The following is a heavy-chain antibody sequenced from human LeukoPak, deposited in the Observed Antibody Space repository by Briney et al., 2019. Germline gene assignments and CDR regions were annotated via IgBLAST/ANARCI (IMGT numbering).Heavy chain of an antibody. J-gene: IGHJ4*02. D-gene: IGHD6-13*01. CDR2: IRSSSIYR. V-gene: IGHV3-21*01. Sequence: PGGSLRLSCAASGLSFSTYSMNWVRRAPGKGLEWVSSIRSSSIYRYYADSVKGRFTISRDNAKKSLYLQMNSLRAEDTAVYYCARVGDSSSWYPFDYWGQGTLVTVSS. CDR1: GLSFSTYS. CDR3: ARVGDSSSWYPFDY.